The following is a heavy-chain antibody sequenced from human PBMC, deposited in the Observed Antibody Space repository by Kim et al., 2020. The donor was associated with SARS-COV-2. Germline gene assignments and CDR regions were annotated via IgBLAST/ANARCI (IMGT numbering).Heavy chain of an antibody. CDR3: ARALAGDSGDSGY. V-gene: IGHV3-30*04. CDR1: GFTFSSYA. Sequence: GGSLRLSCAASGFTFSSYAMHWVRQAPGKGLEWVAVISYDGSNKYYADSVKGRFTIPRDNSKNTLYLQMNSLRAEDTAVYYCARALAGDSGDSGYWGQGTLVTVSS. J-gene: IGHJ4*02. CDR2: ISYDGSNK. D-gene: IGHD1-26*01.